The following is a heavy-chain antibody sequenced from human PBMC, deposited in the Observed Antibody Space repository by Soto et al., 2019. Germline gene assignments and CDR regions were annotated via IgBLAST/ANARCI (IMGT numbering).Heavy chain of an antibody. CDR2: IYHSGST. CDR1: GGSISSSNW. CDR3: ARDLVAAAGPNFDY. J-gene: IGHJ4*02. D-gene: IGHD6-13*01. Sequence: QVQLQESGPGLVKPSGTLSLTCAVSGGSISSSNWWSWVRQPPGKGLEWIGEIYHSGSTNYNPSLGSRVTISVDKSKNQFSLKLSSVTAADTAVYYCARDLVAAAGPNFDYWGQGTLVTVSS. V-gene: IGHV4-4*02.